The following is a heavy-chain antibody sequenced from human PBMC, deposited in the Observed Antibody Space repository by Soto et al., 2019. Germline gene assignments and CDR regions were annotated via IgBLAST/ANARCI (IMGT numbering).Heavy chain of an antibody. Sequence: TLSLTCTVSGGSISRGAYYWSWIRQHPGKGLEWIGYIDYSGMTYYNPSLKSRVTISVGTSKNQFSLKLSSVTAADTAVYYCAREGRWGHDILTGYYRTHAFDIWGQGTMVTVSS. J-gene: IGHJ3*02. V-gene: IGHV4-31*03. CDR1: GGSISRGAYY. D-gene: IGHD3-9*01. CDR2: IDYSGMT. CDR3: AREGRWGHDILTGYYRTHAFDI.